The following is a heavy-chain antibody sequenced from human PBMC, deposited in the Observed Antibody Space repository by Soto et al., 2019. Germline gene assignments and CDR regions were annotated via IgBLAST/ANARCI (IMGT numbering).Heavy chain of an antibody. D-gene: IGHD2-15*01. CDR1: GGSFSDFA. CDR2: IIPMFAAT. V-gene: IGHV1-69*01. Sequence: QVQLAQSGAEVRKPGSSVKVSCRASGGSFSDFAFSWVRQAPGQGLEWMGGIIPMFAATKYAQRFQDRVTITADASTKTVYLARSSLTSDAAAVYYCARGGIVAVPAALSSYDDYTNYRFDSWGQGTLVSVSS. CDR3: ARGGIVAVPAALSSYDDYTNYRFDS. J-gene: IGHJ4*02.